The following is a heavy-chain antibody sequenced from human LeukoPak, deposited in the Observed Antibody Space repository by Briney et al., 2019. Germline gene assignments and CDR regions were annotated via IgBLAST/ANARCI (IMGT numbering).Heavy chain of an antibody. Sequence: GGSLRLSCAASGFTVSSNYMSWVRQAPGKGLEWVSVIYSGGSTYYADSVKGRFTISRDNSKNTLYPQMNSLRAEDTAVYYCASTQAERWLQFPNWFDPWGQGTLVTVSS. CDR1: GFTVSSNY. V-gene: IGHV3-53*01. D-gene: IGHD5-24*01. J-gene: IGHJ5*02. CDR2: IYSGGST. CDR3: ASTQAERWLQFPNWFDP.